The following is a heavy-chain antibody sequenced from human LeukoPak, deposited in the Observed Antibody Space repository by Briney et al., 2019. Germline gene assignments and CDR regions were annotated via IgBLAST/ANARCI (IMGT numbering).Heavy chain of an antibody. CDR2: IGSAGDT. CDR3: ARLRDSGFDL. J-gene: IGHJ2*01. Sequence: PGGSLRLSCAASGFTFSSYDMHWVRQATGKGLEWVSSIGSAGDTYYPGSVKDRFTISRENAKNSLYLQMNSLRAGDTAVYYCARLRDSGFDLWGRGTLVAVSS. V-gene: IGHV3-13*01. CDR1: GFTFSSYD.